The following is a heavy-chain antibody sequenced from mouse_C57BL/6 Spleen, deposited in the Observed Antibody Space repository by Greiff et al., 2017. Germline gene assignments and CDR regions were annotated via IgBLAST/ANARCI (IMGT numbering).Heavy chain of an antibody. CDR3: AREGDRYWYFDV. J-gene: IGHJ1*03. CDR1: GFTFSSYG. V-gene: IGHV5-6*01. Sequence: EVKLVESGGDLVKPGGSLKLSCAASGFTFSSYGMSWVRQTPDKRLEWVATISSGGSYTYYPDSVKGRFTISRDNAKNTLYLQMSSLKSEDTAMYYCAREGDRYWYFDVWGTGTTVTVSS. CDR2: ISSGGSYT. D-gene: IGHD3-3*01.